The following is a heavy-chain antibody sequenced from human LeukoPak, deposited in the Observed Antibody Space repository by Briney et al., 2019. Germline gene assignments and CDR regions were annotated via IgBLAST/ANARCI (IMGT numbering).Heavy chain of an antibody. V-gene: IGHV3-74*03. CDR1: GFTFSEYW. CDR3: TRPWGI. J-gene: IGHJ4*02. Sequence: GGSLRLSCAASGFTFSEYWMHWVRLTPGRRLVWVARINGDRSDTTYADSVKGRFTISRDNAKNTVYLQMNSLTAEDTAVYYCTRPWGIWGQGALVTVSS. CDR2: INGDRSDT. D-gene: IGHD3-16*01.